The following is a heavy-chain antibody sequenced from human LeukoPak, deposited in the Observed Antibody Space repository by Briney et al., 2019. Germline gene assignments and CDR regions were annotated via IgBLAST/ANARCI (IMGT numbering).Heavy chain of an antibody. CDR3: ARGDIVVVPAAIVDY. CDR1: GFTFSSYW. J-gene: IGHJ4*02. CDR2: INSDGSST. D-gene: IGHD2-2*02. Sequence: GGSLRLSCAASGFTFSSYWMHWVRQAPGKGLVWVSRINSDGSSTSYADSVKGRFTISRDNAKNTLYLQMNSLRAEDTAVYYCARGDIVVVPAAIVDYWGQGTLVTISS. V-gene: IGHV3-74*01.